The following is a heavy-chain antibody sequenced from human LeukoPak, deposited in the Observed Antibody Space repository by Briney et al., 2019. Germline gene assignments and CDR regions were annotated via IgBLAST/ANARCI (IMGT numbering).Heavy chain of an antibody. CDR2: IYHSGST. V-gene: IGHV4-30-2*01. CDR3: ASRLPPRAFDI. J-gene: IGHJ3*02. Sequence: SETLSLTCAVSGGSISSGGYSWSRIRQPPGKGLEWIGYIYHSGSTYYNPSLKSRVTISVDRSKNQFSLKLSSVTAADTAVYYCASRLPPRAFDIWGQGTMVTVSS. D-gene: IGHD3-16*01. CDR1: GGSISSGGYS.